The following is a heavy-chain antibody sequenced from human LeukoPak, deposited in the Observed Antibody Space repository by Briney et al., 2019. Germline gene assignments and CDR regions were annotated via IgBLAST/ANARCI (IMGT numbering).Heavy chain of an antibody. CDR1: GGSISSYY. CDR3: ARDKGYDFWSGYYSYYYYYMDV. V-gene: IGHV4-4*07. D-gene: IGHD3-3*01. J-gene: IGHJ6*03. Sequence: SETLSLTCTVSGGSISSYYWSWIRQPAGKGLEWIGRIYTSGSTNYNPSLKSRVTMSVDTSKNQFSLKLSSVTAADTAVYYRARDKGYDFWSGYYSYYYYYMDVWGKGTTVTVSS. CDR2: IYTSGST.